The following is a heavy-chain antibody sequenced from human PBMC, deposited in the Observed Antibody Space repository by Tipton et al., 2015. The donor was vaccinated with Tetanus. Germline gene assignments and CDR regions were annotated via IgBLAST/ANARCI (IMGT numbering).Heavy chain of an antibody. V-gene: IGHV3-53*01. CDR3: AFRTNWRFSRGFDC. J-gene: IGHJ4*02. CDR2: IYTGGSA. Sequence: SLRLSCAASGVTVSGNYMRWVRQAPGKGLEWVSVIYTGGSADYTDSVKGRFTISRDNSNNSLSLQMNSLRIDDTAVYYCAFRTNWRFSRGFDCWGQGILVTVSS. CDR1: GVTVSGNY. D-gene: IGHD1-20*01.